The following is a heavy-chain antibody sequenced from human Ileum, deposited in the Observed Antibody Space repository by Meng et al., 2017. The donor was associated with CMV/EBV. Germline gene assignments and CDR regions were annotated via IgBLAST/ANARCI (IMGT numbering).Heavy chain of an antibody. V-gene: IGHV1-2*02. CDR2: INPNSGDT. D-gene: IGHD2-2*01. CDR3: VRGANYASYRVDY. J-gene: IGHJ4*02. Sequence: VQRVQSGAELAQPGASVKVSCKASGYSFTDYYIHWLRRASGQGLEWMGWINPNSGDTNYAQTFQDRVTVTRDTSINTVYMDFRGLTSDDTAMYYCVRGANYASYRVDYWGQGTLVTVSS. CDR1: GYSFTDYY.